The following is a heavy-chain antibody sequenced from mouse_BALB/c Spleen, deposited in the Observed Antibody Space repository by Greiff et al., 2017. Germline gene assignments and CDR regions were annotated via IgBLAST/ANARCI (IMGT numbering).Heavy chain of an antibody. CDR2: IRSKSNNYAT. CDR1: GFTLNTYA. Sequence: EVQGVESGGGLVQPKGSLKLSCAASGFTLNTYAMNWVRQAPGKGLEWVARIRSKSNNYATYYADSVKDRFTISRDDSQSMLYLQMNNLKTEDTAMYYCVSFNWFYAMDYWGQGTSVTVSS. CDR3: VSFNWFYAMDY. J-gene: IGHJ4*01. D-gene: IGHD4-1*02. V-gene: IGHV10-1*02.